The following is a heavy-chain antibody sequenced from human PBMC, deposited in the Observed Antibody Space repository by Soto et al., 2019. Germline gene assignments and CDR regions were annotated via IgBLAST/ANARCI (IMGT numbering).Heavy chain of an antibody. D-gene: IGHD3-3*01. CDR2: IKSKTDGGTT. V-gene: IGHV3-15*01. CDR3: TTGDTYYDFWSGYYTGGCFDY. J-gene: IGHJ4*02. CDR1: GFTFSNAW. Sequence: EVQLVESGGGLVKPGGSFRLSCAASGFTFSNAWMSWVRQAPGKGLEWVGRIKSKTDGGTTDYAAPVKGRFTISRDDSKNTLYLQMNSLKTEDTAVYYCTTGDTYYDFWSGYYTGGCFDYWGQGTLVTVSS.